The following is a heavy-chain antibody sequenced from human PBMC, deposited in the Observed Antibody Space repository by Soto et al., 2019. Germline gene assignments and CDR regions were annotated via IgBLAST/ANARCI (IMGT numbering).Heavy chain of an antibody. CDR1: GFTFSSYG. V-gene: IGHV3-30*03. J-gene: IGHJ6*02. CDR2: ISYDGSNK. D-gene: IGHD5-18*01. Sequence: QPGGSLRLSCAASGFTFSSYGMHWVRQAPGKGLEWVAVISYDGSNKYYADSVKGRFTISRDNSKNTLYLQMNSLRAEDTAVYYCSARRYSYGYYYYGMDVWGQGTTVTVSS. CDR3: SARRYSYGYYYYGMDV.